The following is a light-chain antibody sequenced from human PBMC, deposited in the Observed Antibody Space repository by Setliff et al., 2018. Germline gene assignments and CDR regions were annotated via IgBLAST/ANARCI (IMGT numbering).Light chain of an antibody. CDR1: SGSVSTNYY. V-gene: IGLV8-61*01. Sequence: QAVVTQEPSFSVSPGGTVTLTCGLSSGSVSTNYYPTWYQLTPGQAPRTLIYSTHIRSSGVPDRFSGSILGNKAALTITGAQADDESDYYCGLLVSSGLYGFGTGTKVTVL. J-gene: IGLJ1*01. CDR2: STH. CDR3: GLLVSSGLYG.